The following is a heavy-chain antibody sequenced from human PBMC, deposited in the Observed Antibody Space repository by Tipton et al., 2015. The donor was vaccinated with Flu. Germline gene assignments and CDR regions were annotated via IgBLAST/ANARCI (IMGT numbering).Heavy chain of an antibody. D-gene: IGHD1-14*01. Sequence: CAASGFTFSSFGMHWVRQAPGKGLEWVAVIWYDGSNKYYADSVKGRFTISRDNSKNTLYLQMNSLRVKDTAVYYCARDASLYNPLDRGFDYWGQGTLVTVSS. CDR2: IWYDGSNK. CDR1: GFTFSSFG. V-gene: IGHV3-33*01. J-gene: IGHJ4*02. CDR3: ARDASLYNPLDRGFDY.